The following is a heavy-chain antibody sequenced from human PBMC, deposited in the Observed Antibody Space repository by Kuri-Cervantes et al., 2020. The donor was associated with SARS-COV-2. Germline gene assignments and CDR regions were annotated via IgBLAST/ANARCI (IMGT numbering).Heavy chain of an antibody. Sequence: GESLKISCAASGFTFSSYAMSWVRQAPGKGLEWVSAISGSGGSTYYADSVKGRFTISRDNSKNTLYLQMNSLRAEDTAVYYCAKAGGYRSSTSCSQYGIPDYWGQGTLVTVSS. CDR3: AKAGGYRSSTSCSQYGIPDY. J-gene: IGHJ4*02. CDR2: ISGSGGST. CDR1: GFTFSSYA. D-gene: IGHD2-2*01. V-gene: IGHV3-23*01.